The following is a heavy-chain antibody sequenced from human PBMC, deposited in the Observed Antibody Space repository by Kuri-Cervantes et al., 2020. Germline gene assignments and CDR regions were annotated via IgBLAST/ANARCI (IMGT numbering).Heavy chain of an antibody. D-gene: IGHD3-3*01. J-gene: IGHJ3*02. V-gene: IGHV3-49*04. CDR2: IRSKAYGGTT. Sequence: GSLRLSCAASGFTFSSYAMSWVRQAPGKGLGWVGFIRSKAYGGTTEYAASVKGRFTISRDDSKSIAYLQMNSLKTEDTAVYYCTRDRFLEWLLWANAFDIWGQGTMVTVSS. CDR3: TRDRFLEWLLWANAFDI. CDR1: GFTFSSYA.